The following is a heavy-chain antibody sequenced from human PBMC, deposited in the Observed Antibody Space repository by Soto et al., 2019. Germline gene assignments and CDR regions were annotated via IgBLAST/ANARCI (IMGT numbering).Heavy chain of an antibody. D-gene: IGHD2-2*01. CDR1: GFTFSSYW. J-gene: IGHJ1*01. Sequence: QPGGSLRLSCAASGFTFSSYWMSWVRQAPGKGLEWVANIKQDGSEKYYVDSVKGRFTISRDNAKNSLYLQMNSLRAEDTAVYYCARDRQDVVVPAAIQAVVAGSPAETQFQHWGQGTLVTVSS. CDR2: IKQDGSEK. V-gene: IGHV3-7*03. CDR3: ARDRQDVVVPAAIQAVVAGSPAETQFQH.